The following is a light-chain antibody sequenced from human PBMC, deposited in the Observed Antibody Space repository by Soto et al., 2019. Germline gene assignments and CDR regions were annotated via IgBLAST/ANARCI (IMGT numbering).Light chain of an antibody. V-gene: IGKV1-17*01. Sequence: IQMTQSPSSLSAYVGDGVTISCRASQGIRNDLAWYQQKPGKAPKLLIYAASSLQSGVASRFSGSGSGTEFTLTISSLQPDDFATYYCQQYNSYWTFGQGTKVDIK. CDR2: AAS. CDR3: QQYNSYWT. CDR1: QGIRND. J-gene: IGKJ1*01.